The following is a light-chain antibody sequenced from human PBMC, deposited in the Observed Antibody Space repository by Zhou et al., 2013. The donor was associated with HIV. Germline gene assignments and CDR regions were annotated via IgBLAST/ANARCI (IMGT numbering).Light chain of an antibody. CDR1: QSINRY. J-gene: IGKJ3*01. CDR2: AAS. Sequence: DIQMTQSPSSLSASVGDSVTITCRASQSINRYLNWYQQKPGSAPKLLIYAASSLQSGVPSTFSGSGSGTDFTLTISSLQPEDFATYYCQQSYITPLTFGPGTKVDIQ. V-gene: IGKV1-39*01. CDR3: QQSYITPLT.